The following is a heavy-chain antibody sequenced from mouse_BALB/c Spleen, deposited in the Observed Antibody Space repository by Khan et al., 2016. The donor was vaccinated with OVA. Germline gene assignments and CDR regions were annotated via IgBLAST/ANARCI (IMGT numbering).Heavy chain of an antibody. D-gene: IGHD1-1*01. CDR1: GYTFTDYS. CDR2: ISTDSVNT. V-gene: IGHV1S137*01. J-gene: IGHJ2*01. Sequence: VQLQQSGPELVRPGVSVKISCKGSGYTFTDYSMHWVKQSHAKSLEWIGVISTDSVNTNYNQKFKGKATLTVDKSSSTAYMELARMASEDSAIYYCAIRDSFDYWGQGTTLTVSS. CDR3: AIRDSFDY.